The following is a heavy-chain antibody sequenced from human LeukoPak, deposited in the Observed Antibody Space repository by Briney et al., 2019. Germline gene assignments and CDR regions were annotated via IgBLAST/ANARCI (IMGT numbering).Heavy chain of an antibody. CDR3: AKDWESSGSYPYYFDY. Sequence: GGSLRLSCAVSGFGVHTFAMSWVRQAPGKGLEWLASITKYDGRLYYADSVKGRFTISRDNSKNTLYLQMNSLRAEDTAVYYCAKDWESSGSYPYYFDYWGQGTLVTVSS. CDR1: GFGVHTFA. V-gene: IGHV3-23*01. D-gene: IGHD1-26*01. CDR2: ITKYDGRL. J-gene: IGHJ4*02.